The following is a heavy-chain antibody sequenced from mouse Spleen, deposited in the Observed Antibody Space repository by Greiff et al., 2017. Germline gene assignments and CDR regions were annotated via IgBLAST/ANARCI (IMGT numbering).Heavy chain of an antibody. D-gene: IGHD2-2*01. CDR2: ISNLAYSI. CDR3: ARDGWLRLDY. CDR1: GFTFSDYG. Sequence: DVKLQESGGGLVQPGGSRKLSCAASGFTFSDYGMAWVRQAPGKGPEWVAFISNLAYSIYYADTVTGRFTISRENAKNTLYLEMSSLRSEDTAMYYCARDGWLRLDYWGQGTTLTVSS. J-gene: IGHJ2*01. V-gene: IGHV5-15*02.